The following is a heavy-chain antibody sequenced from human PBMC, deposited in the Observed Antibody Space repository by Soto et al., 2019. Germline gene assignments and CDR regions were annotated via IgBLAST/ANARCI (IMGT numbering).Heavy chain of an antibody. Sequence: PRESLKICCKGSGYSFTSYWIGWVRQMPGKGLEWMGIIYPGDSDTRYSPSFQGQVTISADKSISTAYLQWSSLKASDTAMYYYARHRYYYDSSAPDAFDIWGQGTMVTVSS. V-gene: IGHV5-51*01. J-gene: IGHJ3*02. CDR3: ARHRYYYDSSAPDAFDI. CDR1: GYSFTSYW. D-gene: IGHD3-22*01. CDR2: IYPGDSDT.